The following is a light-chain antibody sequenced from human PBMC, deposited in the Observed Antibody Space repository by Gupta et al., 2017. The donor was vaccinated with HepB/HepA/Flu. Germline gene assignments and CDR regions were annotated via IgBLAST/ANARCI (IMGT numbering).Light chain of an antibody. CDR2: NVS. J-gene: IGLJ1*01. V-gene: IGLV2-14*03. CDR3: TSYTSSITYV. CDR1: NSDVGGYNY. Sequence: QSALTQPAPVSGSPGQSITISCTGTNSDVGGYNYVSWYQQHPGKAPKLMIYNVSDRPSGVSNRFSGSKSGNTASLTISGLQAEDEADYYCTSYTSSITYVFGTGTRVTVL.